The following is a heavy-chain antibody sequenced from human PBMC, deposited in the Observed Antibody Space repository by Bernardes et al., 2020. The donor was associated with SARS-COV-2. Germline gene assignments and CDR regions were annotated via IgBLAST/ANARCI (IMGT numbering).Heavy chain of an antibody. CDR1: GGSISSRSYY. CDR3: ARQITFTMIVVVITTHFDY. Sequence: ESKPLTCTVSGGSISSRSYYWCWIRHPPGKGLEWIGSIYYSGSTYYNPSLKSRVTISVDTSKNQFSLKLSSVTAADTAVYYCARQITFTMIVVVITTHFDYWGQGTLVTVSS. V-gene: IGHV4-39*01. CDR2: IYYSGST. J-gene: IGHJ4*02. D-gene: IGHD3-22*01.